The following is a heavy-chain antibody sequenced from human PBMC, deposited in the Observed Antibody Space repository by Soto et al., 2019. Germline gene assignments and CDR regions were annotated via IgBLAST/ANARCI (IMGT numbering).Heavy chain of an antibody. Sequence: PXXTLCLTCTVSCGSIKNNYWSWIRQPPDKGLEWVAYXYYTAXSKYNPPLKSXXTISVASXXNQSYLNLHSVTPADTAVYYCARLGGYYQPFDNWGQGTLVTVSS. V-gene: IGHV4-59*08. CDR3: ARLGGYYQPFDN. CDR1: CGSIKNNY. CDR2: XYYTAXS. D-gene: IGHD3-3*01. J-gene: IGHJ4*02.